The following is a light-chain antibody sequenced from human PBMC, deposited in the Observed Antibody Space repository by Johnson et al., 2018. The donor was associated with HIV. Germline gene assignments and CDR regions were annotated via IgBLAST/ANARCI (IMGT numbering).Light chain of an antibody. V-gene: IGLV1-51*01. CDR3: AAWDDSLNGYYV. Sequence: QSVLTQPPSVSAAPGQKVTISCSGSSSNIGNNYVSWYQQLPGTAPKLLIYDNNKRPSGIPDRFSGSKSGTSATLGITGLQSEDEADYYCAAWDDSLNGYYVFGTGTKVTVL. J-gene: IGLJ1*01. CDR2: DNN. CDR1: SSNIGNNY.